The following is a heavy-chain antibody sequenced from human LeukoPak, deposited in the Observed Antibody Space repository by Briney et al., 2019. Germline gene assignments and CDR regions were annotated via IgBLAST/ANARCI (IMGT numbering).Heavy chain of an antibody. Sequence: SETLSLTCAVSGGSISSDNWWSWVRQPPGKGLEWIGEIYHSGSTNYNPSLKSRVTISVDKSKNQFSLKLSSVTAADTAVYYCARVARCTSCFDVDYWGQGTLVTVSS. J-gene: IGHJ4*02. CDR1: GGSISSDNW. CDR2: IYHSGST. CDR3: ARVARCTSCFDVDY. V-gene: IGHV4-4*02. D-gene: IGHD2-2*01.